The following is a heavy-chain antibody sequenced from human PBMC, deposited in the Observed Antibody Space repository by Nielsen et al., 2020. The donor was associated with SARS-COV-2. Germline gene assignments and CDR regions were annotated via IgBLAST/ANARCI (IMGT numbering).Heavy chain of an antibody. J-gene: IGHJ6*02. V-gene: IGHV4-39*07. CDR1: GGSISSSDHF. D-gene: IGHD5-12*01. CDR3: ARVGGYSGYDFYYYYYGMDV. CDR2: VFYGGST. Sequence: SETLSLTCTVSGGSISSSDHFWGWIRQPPGKGLEWIASVFYGGSTYYSPSLKSRSTISVDTSRSQFSLRLNSVTAADTAVYYCARVGGYSGYDFYYYYYGMDVWGQGTTVTVSS.